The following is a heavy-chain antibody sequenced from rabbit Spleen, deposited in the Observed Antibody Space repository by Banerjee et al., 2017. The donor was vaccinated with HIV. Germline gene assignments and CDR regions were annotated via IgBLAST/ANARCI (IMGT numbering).Heavy chain of an antibody. CDR2: IDPVFGIT. V-gene: IGHV1S47*01. CDR1: GVSFNDKD. D-gene: IGHD6-1*01. CDR3: VREAGYAGYGDGNL. J-gene: IGHJ4*01. Sequence: QEQLEESGGGLVKPEGSLTLTCKASGVSFNDKDVMCWVRQAPGKGLEWIGYIDPVFGITYYANWVNGRFSISRDNAQNTVFLQMTSLTAADTATYFCVREAGYAGYGDGNLWGPGTLVTVS.